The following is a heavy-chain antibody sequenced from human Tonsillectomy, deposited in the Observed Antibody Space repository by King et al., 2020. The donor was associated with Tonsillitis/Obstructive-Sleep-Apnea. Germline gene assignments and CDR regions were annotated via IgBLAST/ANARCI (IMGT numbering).Heavy chain of an antibody. CDR3: AKGGAITGSSWYFDL. CDR1: GFTFSSHA. J-gene: IGHJ2*01. CDR2: IIGSGSIT. D-gene: IGHD1-20*01. Sequence: VQLVESGGGLVQPGGSLRLSCAASGFTFSSHAMSWVRQAPGKGLEWVSVIIGSGSITYYAVSVKGRFNISRDNSKNTLYVQMNSLRAEDTAVYYCAKGGAITGSSWYFDLWGRGTLVTVSS. V-gene: IGHV3-23*04.